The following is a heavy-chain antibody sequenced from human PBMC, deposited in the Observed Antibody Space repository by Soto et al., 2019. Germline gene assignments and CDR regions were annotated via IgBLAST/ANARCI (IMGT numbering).Heavy chain of an antibody. D-gene: IGHD1-26*01. CDR1: GFTFSSYW. V-gene: IGHV3-7*03. CDR2: IKQDGSEK. CDR3: ARDLYPRTIVGAADY. Sequence: PGGSLRLSCAAPGFTFSSYWMSWVRQAPGKGLEWVANIKQDGSEKYYVDSVKGRFTISRDNAKNSLYLQMNSLRAEDTAVYYCARDLYPRTIVGAADYWGQGTLVTVSS. J-gene: IGHJ4*02.